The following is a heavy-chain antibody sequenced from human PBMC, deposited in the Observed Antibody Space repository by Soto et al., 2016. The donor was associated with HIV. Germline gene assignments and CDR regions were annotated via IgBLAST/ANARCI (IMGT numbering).Heavy chain of an antibody. CDR2: ISGSGGST. V-gene: IGHV3-23*04. CDR1: GFTFNSYG. CDR3: AKGXYYDSSGFIDY. D-gene: IGHD3-22*01. J-gene: IGHJ4*02. Sequence: EVQLVESGGGVVQPGRSLRLSCAASGFTFNSYGMHWVRQAPGKGLEWVSAISGSGGSTYYADSVKGRFTISRDNSKNTLYLQMNSLRAEDTAVYYCAKGXYYDSSGFIDYWGQGTLVTVSS.